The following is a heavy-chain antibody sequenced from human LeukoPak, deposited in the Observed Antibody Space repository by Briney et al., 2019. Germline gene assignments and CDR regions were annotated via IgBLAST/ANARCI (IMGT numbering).Heavy chain of an antibody. D-gene: IGHD1-26*01. CDR3: ARVTGSIDY. V-gene: IGHV1-8*01. J-gene: IGHJ4*02. CDR2: MNPKSGNT. Sequence: ASVKVSCKASGYTFTSYDINWGRQATGQGVEWMGWMNPKSGNTGYAQKFQGRVTMTRDTSISTAYMELGNLRSEATAVYYCARVTGSIDYWGQGTLVTVSS. CDR1: GYTFTSYD.